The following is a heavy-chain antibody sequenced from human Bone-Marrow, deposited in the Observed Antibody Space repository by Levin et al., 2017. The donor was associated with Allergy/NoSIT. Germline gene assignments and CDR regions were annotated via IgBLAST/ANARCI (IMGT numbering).Heavy chain of an antibody. D-gene: IGHD6-13*01. V-gene: IGHV3-23*01. CDR3: ASFAAGSFYYGLDV. CDR2: ISGSAGRT. Sequence: PGGSLRLSCTDSRFTFNTYAMSWVRQAPGKRLEWVSAISGSAGRTHYADSVKGRFTISRDNSKNTLYLEMSSLRAEDTAVYYCASFAAGSFYYGLDVWGQGTTVTVSS. CDR1: RFTFNTYA. J-gene: IGHJ6*02.